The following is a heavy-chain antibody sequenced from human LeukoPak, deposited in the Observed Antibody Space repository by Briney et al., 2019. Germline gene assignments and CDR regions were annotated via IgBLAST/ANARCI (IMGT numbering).Heavy chain of an antibody. CDR2: INHSGST. CDR3: ARVAPYYYGSGSYYNWFDP. J-gene: IGHJ5*02. V-gene: IGHV4-34*01. D-gene: IGHD3-10*01. CDR1: GGSFSGYY. Sequence: PSETLSLTCAVYGGSFSGYYWSWIRLPPGKGLEWIGEINHSGSTNYNPSLKSRVTISVDTSKNQFSLKLSSVTAADTAVYYCARVAPYYYGSGSYYNWFDPWGQGTLVTVSS.